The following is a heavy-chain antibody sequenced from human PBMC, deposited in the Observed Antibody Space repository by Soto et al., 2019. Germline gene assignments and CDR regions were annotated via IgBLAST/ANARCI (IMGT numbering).Heavy chain of an antibody. D-gene: IGHD4-17*01. V-gene: IGHV4-59*08. Sequence: PSETLSLTCTVSGGSISSYYWSWIRQPPGKGLEWIGYIYYSVSTNYNPSLKSRVTISVDTSKNQFSLKLSSVTAADTAVYYCARHETLHGDYDYSGRGTLVTVSS. CDR3: ARHETLHGDYDY. J-gene: IGHJ4*02. CDR2: IYYSVST. CDR1: GGSISSYY.